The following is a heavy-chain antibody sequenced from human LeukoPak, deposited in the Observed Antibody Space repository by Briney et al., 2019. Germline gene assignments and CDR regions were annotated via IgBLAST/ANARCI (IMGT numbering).Heavy chain of an antibody. CDR2: IDPSSYYI. CDR1: GFTFSSYS. J-gene: IGHJ4*02. D-gene: IGHD1-1*01. Sequence: GGSLRLSCAASGFTFSSYSMNWVRQAPGKGLEWVSSIDPSSYYIYYGDSVKGRSAISRGNAKNSLYLQINSLRAEDTAVYYCARVSGRLERQSDLDFWGQGTLVTVSS. V-gene: IGHV3-21*01. CDR3: ARVSGRLERQSDLDF.